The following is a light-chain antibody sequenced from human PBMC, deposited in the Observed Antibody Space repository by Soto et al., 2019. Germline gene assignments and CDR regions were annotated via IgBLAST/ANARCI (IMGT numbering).Light chain of an antibody. CDR1: QSVSSSY. CDR2: GAS. V-gene: IGKV3-20*01. CDR3: QQYGSPPIT. Sequence: IVLTQSPGTLSLSPGERATLSCRASQSVSSSYLAWYQQKPGQAPRLLIYGASSRATGIPERLSGSGSGTDFTLTISRLEPEYFAVYYCQQYGSPPITFGQGTRLEIK. J-gene: IGKJ5*01.